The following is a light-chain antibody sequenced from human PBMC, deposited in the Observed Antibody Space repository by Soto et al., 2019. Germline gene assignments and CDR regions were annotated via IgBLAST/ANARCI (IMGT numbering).Light chain of an antibody. V-gene: IGKV3-20*01. CDR1: QSLTTRY. J-gene: IGKJ2*01. CDR3: EQYAGSFVYT. CDR2: AAS. Sequence: EIVLTQSPGTLSLSPGETATLSCRASQSLTTRYVAWYQQKPGQAPRLLIYAASTRATGTTDRFSGSGSGTDSTITIGDLEYVDFAVYCCEQYAGSFVYTCGQGTELVIK.